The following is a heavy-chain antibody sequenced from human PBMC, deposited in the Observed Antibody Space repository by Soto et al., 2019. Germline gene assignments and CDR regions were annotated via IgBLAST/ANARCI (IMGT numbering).Heavy chain of an antibody. J-gene: IGHJ5*02. V-gene: IGHV3-23*01. CDR2: FSGGGGGT. D-gene: IGHD1-1*01. CDR1: GFIISDYG. CDR3: VRWNGFGDR. Sequence: EVQLLESGGGLVQPGGSLRLSCAVSGFIISDYGVTWVRQAPGKGLEWVSGFSGGGGGTFYADSVKGRFTISRDDPKNSAYLRMNSLGAEDTAVYYCVRWNGFGDRWGQGTLVTVSS.